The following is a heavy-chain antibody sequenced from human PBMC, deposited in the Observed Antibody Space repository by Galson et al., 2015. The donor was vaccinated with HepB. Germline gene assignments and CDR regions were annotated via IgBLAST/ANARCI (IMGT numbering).Heavy chain of an antibody. CDR1: GFTFSSHG. V-gene: IGHV3-30*18. CDR3: AKEVNYGGHLPTDY. CDR2: ISYDGSNK. J-gene: IGHJ4*02. Sequence: SLRLSCAASGFTFSSHGMHWVRQAPGKGLEWVAVISYDGSNKYYADSVKGRFTISRDNSKNTLYLHMNSLRAEDTAVFYCAKEVNYGGHLPTDYGGQGTLVTVSS. D-gene: IGHD4-23*01.